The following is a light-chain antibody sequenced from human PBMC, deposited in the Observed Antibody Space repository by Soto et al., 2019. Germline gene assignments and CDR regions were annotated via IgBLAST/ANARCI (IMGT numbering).Light chain of an antibody. CDR2: GAS. J-gene: IGKJ1*01. Sequence: EIVLTQSPGTLSLSPCERATLSFMASQSVSNNYLAWYQQKPGQAPRLLIYGASNRATGIPDRFSGSGSGTDFTLTISRLEPEDFAVYYCQQYGSSGTFGQGTKVDIK. V-gene: IGKV3-20*01. CDR3: QQYGSSGT. CDR1: QSVSNNY.